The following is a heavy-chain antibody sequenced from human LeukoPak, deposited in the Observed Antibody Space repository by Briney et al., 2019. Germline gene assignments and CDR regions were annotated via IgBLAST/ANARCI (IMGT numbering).Heavy chain of an antibody. CDR3: TTDTGGYSSSWSFDY. V-gene: IGHV3-15*01. D-gene: IGHD6-13*01. Sequence: PGGSLRLPCAASGFTFSNAWMSWVRQAPGKGLEWVGRIKSKTDGGTTDYAAPVKGRFTISRDDSKNTLYLQMNSLKTEDTAVYYCTTDTGGYSSSWSFDYWGQGTLVTVSS. J-gene: IGHJ4*02. CDR2: IKSKTDGGTT. CDR1: GFTFSNAW.